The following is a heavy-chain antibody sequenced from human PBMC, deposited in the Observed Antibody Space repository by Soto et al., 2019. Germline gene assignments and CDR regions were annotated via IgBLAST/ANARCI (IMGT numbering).Heavy chain of an antibody. V-gene: IGHV3-64D*08. CDR2: IASHGATS. CDR3: VKDRTPNWDYPGMDV. CDR1: GFTFSTYA. Sequence: DVHLVESGGGLVQPVGSLRLSCSASGFTFSTYAIHWVRQAPGKGLEYVSVIASHGATSYYAESVKGRFTVSRDNSKNTLYLQMSSLRAEDSAIYYCVKDRTPNWDYPGMDVWGQGTTVTVSS. J-gene: IGHJ6*02. D-gene: IGHD7-27*01.